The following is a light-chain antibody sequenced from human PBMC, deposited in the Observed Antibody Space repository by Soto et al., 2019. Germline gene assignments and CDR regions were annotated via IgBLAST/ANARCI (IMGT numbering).Light chain of an antibody. CDR3: AAWDDSLNGWV. CDR1: SSNIGSNF. Sequence: QSVLTQPPSASGTPGQRVTISCSGSSSNIGSNFVYWYQQLPGTAPKLLIYRNNQRPSGVPDRFSGSKSGTSASLAISGLQSGDEADYYCAAWDDSLNGWVFGGGTKLTVL. V-gene: IGLV1-44*01. J-gene: IGLJ3*02. CDR2: RNN.